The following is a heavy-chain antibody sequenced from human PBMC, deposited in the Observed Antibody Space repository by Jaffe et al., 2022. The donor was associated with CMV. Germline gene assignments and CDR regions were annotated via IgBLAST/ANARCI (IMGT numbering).Heavy chain of an antibody. J-gene: IGHJ3*02. D-gene: IGHD2-21*01. CDR1: GITVSSNF. CDR3: ARRVDFAFDI. V-gene: IGHV3-66*01. CDR2: IYSGGST. Sequence: EVQLVESGGGLVQPGGSLRLSCAASGITVSSNFMSWVRQAPGKGLEYVSVIYSGGSTHYADSVKGRFTISRDNSKNTLYLQMNSLRAEDTAVYYCARRVDFAFDIWGQGTMVTVSS.